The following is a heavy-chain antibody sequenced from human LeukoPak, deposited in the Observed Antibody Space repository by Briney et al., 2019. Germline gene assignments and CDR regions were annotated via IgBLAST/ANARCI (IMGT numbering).Heavy chain of an antibody. J-gene: IGHJ3*02. CDR2: VFTSGST. V-gene: IGHV4-61*02. D-gene: IGHD1-14*01. CDR1: GGSISSGSYY. CDR3: ARDLPGQYGFDI. Sequence: SETLSLTCIVSGGSISSGSYYWRWIRQPAGKGLEWIGRVFTSGSTDYNPSFKSRVTISVDTSKKQVSLRLSSVTAADTAVYYCARDLPGQYGFDIWGQGTMVTVSS.